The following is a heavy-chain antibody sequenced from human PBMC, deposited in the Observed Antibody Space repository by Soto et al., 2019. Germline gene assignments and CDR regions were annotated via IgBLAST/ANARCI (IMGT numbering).Heavy chain of an antibody. CDR1: GFTFSSYG. V-gene: IGHV3-30*02. D-gene: IGHD3-3*01. Sequence: PGGSLRLSCAASGFTFSSYGMHWVRQAPGKGLEWVAVIWYDGSNKYYADSVKGRFTISRDNSKNTLYLQMNSLRAEDTAVYYCAKGVFWSGYSIRYYFDYWGQGTLVTVSS. J-gene: IGHJ4*02. CDR2: IWYDGSNK. CDR3: AKGVFWSGYSIRYYFDY.